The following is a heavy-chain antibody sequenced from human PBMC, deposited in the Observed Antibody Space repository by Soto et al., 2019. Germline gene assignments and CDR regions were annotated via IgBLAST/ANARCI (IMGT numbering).Heavy chain of an antibody. J-gene: IGHJ4*02. CDR1: GFSFSRYG. V-gene: IGHV3-30*18. D-gene: IGHD1-1*01. Sequence: VQLVESGGGVVQPGRSLRLLCEASGFSFSRYGMHWVRQAPGMGLERVAVISWDGLAQYYADSVKGRFTIYRDNSQSTLYLQMNSLRTEDTAIYYCAKETIQVGGPNYFDYWGQGALVTVSS. CDR3: AKETIQVGGPNYFDY. CDR2: ISWDGLAQ.